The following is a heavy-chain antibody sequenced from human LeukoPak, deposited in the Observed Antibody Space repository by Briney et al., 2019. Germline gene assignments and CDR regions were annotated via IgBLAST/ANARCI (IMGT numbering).Heavy chain of an antibody. CDR2: ISYDVSNK. J-gene: IGHJ4*02. Sequence: PGGSLRLSCEASGFTFSSYAMHWVRQAPGKGLEWVAVISYDVSNKYYADYVKGRFTISRDNSKNTLYLQMNSLRSEDTAVYYCARDHYDFWSGYWGLADYWGQGTLVTVSS. CDR1: GFTFSSYA. CDR3: ARDHYDFWSGYWGLADY. D-gene: IGHD3-3*01. V-gene: IGHV3-30*01.